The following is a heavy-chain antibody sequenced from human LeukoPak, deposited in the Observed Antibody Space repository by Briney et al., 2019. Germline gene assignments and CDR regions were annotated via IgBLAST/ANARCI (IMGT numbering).Heavy chain of an antibody. CDR3: ARDSLGLQETPGYFDY. CDR2: IYYSGST. Sequence: KPSETLSLTCTVSGGSISSGGYYWSWIRQHPGKGLEWIGYIYYSGSTYYNPSLKSRVTISVDTSKNQFSLKLSSVTAADTAVYYCARDSLGLQETPGYFDYWGQGTLVTVSS. CDR1: GGSISSGGYY. J-gene: IGHJ4*02. D-gene: IGHD3/OR15-3a*01. V-gene: IGHV4-31*03.